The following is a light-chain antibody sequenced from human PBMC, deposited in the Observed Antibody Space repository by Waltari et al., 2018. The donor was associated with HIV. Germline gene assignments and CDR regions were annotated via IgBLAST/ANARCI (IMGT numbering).Light chain of an antibody. CDR2: SAS. CDR3: QKYNSVVS. Sequence: DFQLTQSPSSLSAFVGERVTINCRASQDIRHYVAWYQQKSGRRPLLLIHSASTLQSGVPSRFSGSTSWTEFTLTINSLQPDDVATYYCQKYNSVVSFGGGTKVEI. J-gene: IGKJ4*01. V-gene: IGKV1-27*01. CDR1: QDIRHY.